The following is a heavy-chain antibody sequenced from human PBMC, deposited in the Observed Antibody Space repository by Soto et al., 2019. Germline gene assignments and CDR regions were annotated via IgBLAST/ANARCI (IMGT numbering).Heavy chain of an antibody. CDR1: GYTFTSFY. Sequence: QVQLVQSGAEVKTPGASVKVSCKASGYTFTSFYMHWVRQAPGQGLEWMGIINPSGTTTDDAQKFQGRVTMTRETSTSTYYMELSSLTAEDTAVYYCSIPQIARHYYYGMEVWGQGTAVTVSS. CDR2: INPSGTTT. V-gene: IGHV1-46*01. CDR3: SIPQIARHYYYGMEV. J-gene: IGHJ6*02.